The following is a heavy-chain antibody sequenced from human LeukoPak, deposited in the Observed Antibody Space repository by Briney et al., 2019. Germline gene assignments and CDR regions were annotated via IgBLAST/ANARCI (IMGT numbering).Heavy chain of an antibody. CDR3: ARAWLLSAFDY. Sequence: ASVKVSCKASGYTFTSYDINWVRQATGQGLEWTGWMNPNSGNTGYAQKFQGRVTITRNTPISTAYMELSSLRSEDTAVYYCARAWLLSAFDYWGQGTLVTVSS. CDR2: MNPNSGNT. V-gene: IGHV1-8*03. CDR1: GYTFTSYD. J-gene: IGHJ4*02. D-gene: IGHD3-3*01.